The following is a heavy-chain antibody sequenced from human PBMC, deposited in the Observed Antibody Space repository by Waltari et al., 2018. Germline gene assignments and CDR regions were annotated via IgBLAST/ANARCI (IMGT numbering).Heavy chain of an antibody. J-gene: IGHJ4*02. CDR1: GGSISSSSSY. CDR2: IYYSGST. V-gene: IGHV4-39*01. D-gene: IGHD2-15*01. Sequence: QLQLQESGPGLVKPSETLSLTCPVSGGSISSSSSYWGWIRQPPGKGLEWIGSIYYSGSTYYNPSLKSRVTISVDTSKNHFSLRLSSVTAADTAVYYCARQPAVLHSHFDYWGQGTLVTVSS. CDR3: ARQPAVLHSHFDY.